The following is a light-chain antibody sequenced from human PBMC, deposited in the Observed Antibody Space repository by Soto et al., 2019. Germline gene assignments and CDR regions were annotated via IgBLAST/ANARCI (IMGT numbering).Light chain of an antibody. CDR3: SSYTTSTSFFL. V-gene: IGLV2-14*01. J-gene: IGLJ2*01. Sequence: QSALTQPASVSGSPGQSITISCTGTSSDIGNYDFVSWYQQFPGTAPKAMIYEVSSRPSGVSNRFSGSKSGNTASLTISGLQAEDEAYYYCSSYTTSTSFFLFGGGTKLTVL. CDR1: SSDIGNYDF. CDR2: EVS.